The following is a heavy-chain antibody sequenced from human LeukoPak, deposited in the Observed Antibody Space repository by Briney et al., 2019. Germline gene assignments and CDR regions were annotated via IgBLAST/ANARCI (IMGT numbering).Heavy chain of an antibody. Sequence: ASVKVSCKASGYTFTGYYMHWVRQAPGQGLEWMGRINPNSGGTNYAQKFQGRVTMTRDTSISTAYRELSRLRSDDTDVYYCAREEQYYDILTGYYSYYYYYMDVWGKGTTVTVSS. J-gene: IGHJ6*03. V-gene: IGHV1-2*05. D-gene: IGHD3-9*01. CDR2: INPNSGGT. CDR1: GYTFTGYY. CDR3: AREEQYYDILTGYYSYYYYYMDV.